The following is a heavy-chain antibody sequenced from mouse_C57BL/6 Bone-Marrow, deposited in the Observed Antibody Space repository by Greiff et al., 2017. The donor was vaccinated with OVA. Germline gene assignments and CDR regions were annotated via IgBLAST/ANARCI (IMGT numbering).Heavy chain of an antibody. J-gene: IGHJ1*03. CDR3: AREVNWYFDV. CDR2: IDPSDSYT. V-gene: IGHV1-50*01. D-gene: IGHD2-2*01. CDR1: GYTFTSYW. Sequence: VQLQQPGAELVKPGASVKLSCKASGYTFTSYWMQWVKQRPGQGLEWIGEIDPSDSYTNYNQKFKGKATLTVDTSSSTSDRQLSSLTSEDSAVYYCAREVNWYFDVWGTGTTVTVSS.